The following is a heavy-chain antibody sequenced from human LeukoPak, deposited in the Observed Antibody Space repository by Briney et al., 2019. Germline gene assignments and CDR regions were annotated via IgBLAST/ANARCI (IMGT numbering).Heavy chain of an antibody. CDR1: GGTFSSYA. D-gene: IGHD1-26*01. CDR3: ARARVGATSPYYYYMDV. V-gene: IGHV1-69*05. CDR2: IIPIFGTA. Sequence: GASVKVSCKASGGTFSSYAISWVRQAPGQGLEWMGGIIPIFGTANYAQKFQGRVTITTDESTSTAYMELSSLRSEDTAVYYCARARVGATSPYYYYMDVWGKGTTVTVSS. J-gene: IGHJ6*03.